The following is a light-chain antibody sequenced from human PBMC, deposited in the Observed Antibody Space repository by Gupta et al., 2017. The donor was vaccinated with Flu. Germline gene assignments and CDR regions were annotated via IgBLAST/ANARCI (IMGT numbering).Light chain of an antibody. Sequence: SYELTQPPSVSVSPGQTARITCSGDALPKKYAYWYQQKSGQAPVLVIYEDTNRPSGIPERFSGSSSGTRATLTISGARVEDEADYYCYSTDSSGNHRVFGGGTKLTVL. V-gene: IGLV3-10*01. J-gene: IGLJ3*02. CDR3: YSTDSSGNHRV. CDR1: ALPKKY. CDR2: EDT.